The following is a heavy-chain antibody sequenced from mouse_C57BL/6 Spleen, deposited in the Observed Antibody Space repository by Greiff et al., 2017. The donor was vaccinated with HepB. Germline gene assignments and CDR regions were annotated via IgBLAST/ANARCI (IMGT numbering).Heavy chain of an antibody. D-gene: IGHD2-1*01. J-gene: IGHJ2*01. Sequence: QVQLKESGAELARPGASVKMSCKASGYTFTSYTMHWVKQRPGQGLEWIGYINPSSGYTKYNQKFKDKATLTADKSSSTAYMQLSSLTSEDSAVYYCARAGNLDYWGQGTTLTVSS. CDR3: ARAGNLDY. CDR1: GYTFTSYT. V-gene: IGHV1-4*01. CDR2: INPSSGYT.